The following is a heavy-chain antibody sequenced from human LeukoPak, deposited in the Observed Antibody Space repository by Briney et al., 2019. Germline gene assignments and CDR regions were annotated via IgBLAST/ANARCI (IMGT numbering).Heavy chain of an antibody. CDR1: GFTFSLYA. J-gene: IGHJ4*02. V-gene: IGHV3-23*01. D-gene: IGHD6-19*01. CDR3: AKDRVGIAVALITPIDY. CDR2: VSGSVRPGGSGP. Sequence: GGSLRLSCAASGFTFSLYAMSWVRQAPGKGLEWVSSVSGSVRPGGSGPYYADSVKGRFTTSRDNSKSTLYLQLTSLRGEDTAVYYCAKDRVGIAVALITPIDYWGQGTLVTVSS.